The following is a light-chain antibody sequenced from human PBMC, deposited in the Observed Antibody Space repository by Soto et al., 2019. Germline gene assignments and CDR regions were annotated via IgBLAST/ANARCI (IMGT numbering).Light chain of an antibody. CDR3: HQYNNWPPWT. CDR1: RGISSN. CDR2: DAS. Sequence: EIFMTQSPSTLSVSPGGIATLSCRASRGISSNLAWYQQKPGQAPRLLIYDASTRATGIPARFSGSGSGTEFTLTISSLQSEDFAVYYCHQYNNWPPWTFGQGTKVDIK. V-gene: IGKV3-15*01. J-gene: IGKJ1*01.